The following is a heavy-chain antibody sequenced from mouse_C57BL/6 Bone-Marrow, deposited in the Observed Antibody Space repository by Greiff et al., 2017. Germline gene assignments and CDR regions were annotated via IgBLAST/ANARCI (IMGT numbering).Heavy chain of an antibody. V-gene: IGHV1-81*01. Sequence: VNLVESGAELARPGASVKLSCKASGYTFTSYGISWVKQRTGQGLEWIGEIYPRSGNTYYNEKFKGKATLTADKSSSTAYMELRSLTSEDSAVYFCARYMDGYYVYAMDYWGQGTSVTVSS. J-gene: IGHJ4*01. CDR3: ARYMDGYYVYAMDY. D-gene: IGHD2-3*01. CDR1: GYTFTSYG. CDR2: IYPRSGNT.